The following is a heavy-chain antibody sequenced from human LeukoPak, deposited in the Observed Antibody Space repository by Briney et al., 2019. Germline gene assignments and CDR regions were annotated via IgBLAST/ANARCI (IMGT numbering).Heavy chain of an antibody. V-gene: IGHV3-23*01. CDR1: GFTFEASA. CDR3: ARGEGYSYGYVAAFDI. J-gene: IGHJ3*02. D-gene: IGHD5-18*01. Sequence: GGSLRLSCAASGFTFEASAISWVRQAPGKGLEWVAVITGGGESTYYADSVKGRFTISRDNSKNTLYLQMNSLRAEDTAVYYCARGEGYSYGYVAAFDIWGQGTMVTVSS. CDR2: ITGGGEST.